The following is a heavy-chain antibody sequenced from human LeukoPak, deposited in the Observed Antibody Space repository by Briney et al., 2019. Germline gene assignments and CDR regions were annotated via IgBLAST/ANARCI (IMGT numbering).Heavy chain of an antibody. CDR2: ISYDGSNK. D-gene: IGHD2-15*01. CDR1: GFTLSSYG. J-gene: IGHJ4*02. V-gene: IGHV3-30*03. CDR3: ASTFGYCIGGSCS. Sequence: PGSSLTLSYAASGFTLSSYGMHGVRQAPAPGLEWGAGISYDGSNKSYAGSVKGRLPIYRANSKTTLYLQMNRLRAEDRAVYYCASTFGYCIGGSCSWGQGNLVTVSS.